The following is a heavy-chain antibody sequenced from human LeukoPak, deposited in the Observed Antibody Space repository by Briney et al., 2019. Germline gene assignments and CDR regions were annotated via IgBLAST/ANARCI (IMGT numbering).Heavy chain of an antibody. V-gene: IGHV1-18*01. CDR2: ISAYNGNT. CDR1: GFTFSSYG. D-gene: IGHD3-10*01. J-gene: IGHJ6*04. CDR3: ATGLWFGKYLDV. Sequence: GGTLRLSCAASGFTFSSYGMSWVRQAPGQGLEWMGWISAYNGNTNYAQKFQGRVTMTEDTSTDTAYMELSSLRSEDTAVYYCATGLWFGKYLDVWGKGTMVTISS.